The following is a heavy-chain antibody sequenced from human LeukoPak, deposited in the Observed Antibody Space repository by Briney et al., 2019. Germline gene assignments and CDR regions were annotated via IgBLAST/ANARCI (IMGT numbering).Heavy chain of an antibody. CDR3: ASYNSSYYWDDAFDI. CDR1: GGSISSSSYY. V-gene: IGHV4-61*02. J-gene: IGHJ3*02. D-gene: IGHD3-22*01. Sequence: SETLSLTCTVAGGSISSSSYYWSWIRQPAGKGLEWIGRIYTSGSTKYNPSLKSRVTISVDTSKNQFSLKLSSVTAADTAVYYCASYNSSYYWDDAFDIWGQGTMVTVSS. CDR2: IYTSGST.